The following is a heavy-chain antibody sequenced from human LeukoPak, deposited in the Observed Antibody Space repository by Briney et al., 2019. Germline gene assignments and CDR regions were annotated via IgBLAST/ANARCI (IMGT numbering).Heavy chain of an antibody. CDR3: ARADYYSPMDV. CDR1: GDSVSSNSAT. J-gene: IGHJ6*02. V-gene: IGHV6-1*01. Sequence: SQTLSLTCAISGDSVSSNSATWNWPRQSPSRGLEWLGRTDYMSKWYNDYAVSVKSRIIINPDTSKNQFSLQLNSVTPEDTAVYYCARADYYSPMDVWGQGTTVTVSS. CDR2: TDYMSKWYN.